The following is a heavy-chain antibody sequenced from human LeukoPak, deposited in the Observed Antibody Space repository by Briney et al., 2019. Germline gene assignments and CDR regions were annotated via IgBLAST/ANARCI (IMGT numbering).Heavy chain of an antibody. V-gene: IGHV3-23*01. CDR1: GFTFSSYA. Sequence: PGTSLRLFCAASGFTFSSYAMSWVRQAPGKGLEWVSAISGSGGSTYYADSVKGRFTISRDNSKNTLYLQMNSLRAEDTAVYYCAKEKINRNYFDYWGQGTLVTVSS. J-gene: IGHJ4*02. D-gene: IGHD1-14*01. CDR3: AKEKINRNYFDY. CDR2: ISGSGGST.